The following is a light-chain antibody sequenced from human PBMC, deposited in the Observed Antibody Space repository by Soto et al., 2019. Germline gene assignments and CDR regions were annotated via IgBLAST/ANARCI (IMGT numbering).Light chain of an antibody. CDR2: DVD. CDR1: SSDVGGYNY. Sequence: QSALTQPRSVSASPGQSVTISCTGSSSDVGGYNYVSWNQQHPGKAPKLMIYDVDKQPSGVPDRFSGSKSGNTASLTISGLQAEDEADYYCCSYGGSYYVFGTGTKLTVL. V-gene: IGLV2-11*01. J-gene: IGLJ1*01. CDR3: CSYGGSYYV.